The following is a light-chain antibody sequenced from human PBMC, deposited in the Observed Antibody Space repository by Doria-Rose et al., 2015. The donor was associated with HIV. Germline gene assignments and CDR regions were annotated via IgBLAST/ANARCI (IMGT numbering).Light chain of an antibody. CDR1: QSVSANY. V-gene: IGKV3-20*01. CDR2: GAS. CDR3: HQYASSRT. J-gene: IGKJ1*01. Sequence: EIVLTQSPGTLSLSPGEGATLPCRASQSVSANYLAWYRQRPGQSPRLLIYGASSRATDIPDRFSGSGSGTDFTLTISRLEPEDFAVYYCHQYASSRTFGQGTKVEIK.